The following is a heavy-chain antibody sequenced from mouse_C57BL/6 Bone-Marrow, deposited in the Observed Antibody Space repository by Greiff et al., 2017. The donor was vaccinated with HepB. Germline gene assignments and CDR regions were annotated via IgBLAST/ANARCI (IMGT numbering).Heavy chain of an antibody. J-gene: IGHJ2*01. CDR3: ASSPDGYYVDY. V-gene: IGHV5-17*01. Sequence: EVKLVESGGGLVKPGGSLKLSCAASGFTFSDYGMHWVRQAPEKGLEWVAYISSGSSTIYYADTVKGRFTISRDNAKNTLFLQMTSLRSEDTAMYYCASSPDGYYVDYWGQGTTLTVSS. CDR1: GFTFSDYG. CDR2: ISSGSSTI. D-gene: IGHD2-3*01.